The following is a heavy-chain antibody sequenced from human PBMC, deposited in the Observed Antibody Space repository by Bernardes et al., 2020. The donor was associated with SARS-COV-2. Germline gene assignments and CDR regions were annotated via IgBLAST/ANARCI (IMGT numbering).Heavy chain of an antibody. Sequence: GGSLRLSCAASGFTFSSYSMNWVRQAPGKGLEWVSYISSSSSTIYYADSVKGRFTISRDNAKNSLYLQMNSLRDEDTAVYYCAREAAAAYYYYYGMDVWGQGTTVTVSS. V-gene: IGHV3-48*02. D-gene: IGHD6-13*01. J-gene: IGHJ6*02. CDR1: GFTFSSYS. CDR2: ISSSSSTI. CDR3: AREAAAAYYYYYGMDV.